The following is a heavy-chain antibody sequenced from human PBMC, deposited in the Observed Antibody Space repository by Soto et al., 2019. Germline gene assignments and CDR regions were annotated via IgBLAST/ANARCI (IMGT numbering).Heavy chain of an antibody. Sequence: EVQLVESGGGLVKPGGPLRLSFPASGFMFIMMGMNGVRKAPGKGLEWVSSFSSGSRYIDYADSMKGRLTISRDDAKNSLFLQLHNLRADDTAVYYCAKDGAAGAVFDVWGQGTTVTVSS. D-gene: IGHD6-13*01. CDR3: AKDGAAGAVFDV. J-gene: IGHJ6*02. CDR1: GFMFIMMG. CDR2: FSSGSRYI. V-gene: IGHV3-21*02.